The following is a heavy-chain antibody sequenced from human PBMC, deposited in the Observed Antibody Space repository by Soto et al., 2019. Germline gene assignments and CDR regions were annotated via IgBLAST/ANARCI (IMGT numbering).Heavy chain of an antibody. Sequence: SVKVSCKASGGTFSIYAISWVRQAPGQGLEWMGGIIPIFGTANYAQKFQGGVTITADESTSTAYMELSSLRSEDTAVYYCASMTTVTRAFDIWGQGTMVTVSS. CDR2: IIPIFGTA. CDR3: ASMTTVTRAFDI. D-gene: IGHD4-17*01. CDR1: GGTFSIYA. V-gene: IGHV1-69*13. J-gene: IGHJ3*02.